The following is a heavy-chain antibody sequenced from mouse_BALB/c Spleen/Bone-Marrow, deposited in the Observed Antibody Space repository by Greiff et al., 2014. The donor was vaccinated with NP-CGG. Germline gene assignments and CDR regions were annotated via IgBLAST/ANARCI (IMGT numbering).Heavy chain of an antibody. CDR1: GYAFTNYL. V-gene: IGHV1-54*01. D-gene: IGHD1-1*01. J-gene: IGHJ4*01. Sequence: QVQLQQSGVELVRPGTSVKVSCKASGYAFTNYLIEWVKQRPGQGLEWIGVINPGSGGTNYNEKFKGKATLTTDKSSSTAYMQLSSMTSDDCAVDVCARGVVGYAMDYWGQGTSVTVSS. CDR2: INPGSGGT. CDR3: ARGVVGYAMDY.